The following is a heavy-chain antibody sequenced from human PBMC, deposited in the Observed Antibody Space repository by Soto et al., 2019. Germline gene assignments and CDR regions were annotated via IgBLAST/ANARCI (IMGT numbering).Heavy chain of an antibody. D-gene: IGHD3-3*01. J-gene: IGHJ5*02. CDR3: ARHPGLTYYDFWSGFWTLNLNWFDP. CDR1: GYSFTSYW. CDR2: IYPGDSDT. V-gene: IGHV5-51*01. Sequence: LGESLKISCKGSGYSFTSYWIGWVRQMPGKGLEWMGIIYPGDSDTRYSPSFQGQVTISADKSISTAYLQWSSLKASDTAMYYCARHPGLTYYDFWSGFWTLNLNWFDPWGQGTLVTVSS.